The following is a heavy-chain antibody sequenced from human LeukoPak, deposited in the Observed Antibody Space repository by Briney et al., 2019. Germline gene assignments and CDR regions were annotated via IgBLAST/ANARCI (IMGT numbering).Heavy chain of an antibody. J-gene: IGHJ4*02. CDR1: GGSISSDY. D-gene: IGHD5-18*01. CDR2: IYYSGST. Sequence: SETLSLTCTVSGGSISSDYWSWIREPPGKGLEWIGYIYYSGSTKYNPSLKSRVTISVDTSKNQFSLKLTSVTAADTAVYYCARGGYTYGDFDYWGQGTLVTVSS. CDR3: ARGGYTYGDFDY. V-gene: IGHV4-59*08.